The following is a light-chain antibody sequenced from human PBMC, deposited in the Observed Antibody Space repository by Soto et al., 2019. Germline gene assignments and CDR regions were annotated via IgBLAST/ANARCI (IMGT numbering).Light chain of an antibody. CDR3: QLYGSSART. CDR2: GAS. CDR1: QTVCRRS. V-gene: IGKV3-20*01. J-gene: IGKJ1*01. Sequence: EIVLTQSPGTLYLSXGERATLARRTRQTVCRRSLAWSHQQLAQAPRVXXYGASSRATGIPDRFSGSGSGTAFTLTISRLEPEDFAVYYCQLYGSSARTFGQGTKVDIK.